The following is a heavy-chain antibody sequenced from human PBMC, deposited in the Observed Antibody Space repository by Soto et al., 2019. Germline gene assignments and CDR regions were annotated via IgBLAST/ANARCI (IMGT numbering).Heavy chain of an antibody. J-gene: IGHJ3*02. CDR2: IIPIFGTA. CDR1: GGTFSSYA. CDR3: ASRVRYCSSTSCYMEAFDI. V-gene: IGHV1-69*13. D-gene: IGHD2-2*02. Sequence: ASVKVSCKASGGTFSSYAISWVRQAPGQGLEWMGGIIPIFGTANYAQKFQGRVTITADESTSTAYMEPSSLRSEDTAVYYCASRVRYCSSTSCYMEAFDIWGQGTMVTVPS.